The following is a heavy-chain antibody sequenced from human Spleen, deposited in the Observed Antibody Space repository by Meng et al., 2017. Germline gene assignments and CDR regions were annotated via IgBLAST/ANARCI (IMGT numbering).Heavy chain of an antibody. D-gene: IGHD3-3*01. CDR1: GGSFSGYY. CDR3: ARVSRGWSGYYGY. V-gene: IGHV4-34*01. CDR2: INHSGST. Sequence: VEIQQWGSGLLKPSESLSLHCDVYGGSFSGYYWSWIRQPPGKGLEWIGEINHSGSTNYNPSLKSRVTISVDTSKNQFSLKLSSVTAADTAVYYCARVSRGWSGYYGYWGQGTLVTVSS. J-gene: IGHJ4*02.